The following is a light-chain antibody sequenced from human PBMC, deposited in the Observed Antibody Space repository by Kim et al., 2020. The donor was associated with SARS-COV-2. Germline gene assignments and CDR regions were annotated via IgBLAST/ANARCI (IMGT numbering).Light chain of an antibody. CDR3: QLYYSTPQP. J-gene: IGKJ1*01. CDR1: QSVLYSSNNKNY. CDR2: WAS. Sequence: DIVMTQSPDSLAVSLGERATINCKSSQSVLYSSNNKNYLAWYQQKPGQPPKLLIYWASTRESGVPDRFSGSGSGTDFTLTISSLQAEDVAVYYWQLYYSTPQPFGQGTRVDIK. V-gene: IGKV4-1*01.